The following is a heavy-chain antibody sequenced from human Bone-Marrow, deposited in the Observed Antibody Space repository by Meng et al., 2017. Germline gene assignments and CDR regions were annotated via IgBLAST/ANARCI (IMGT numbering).Heavy chain of an antibody. Sequence: GESLKISCAASGFTFSSYEMNWVRQAPGKGLEWVAYISSSGYTIYYADSVKGRFTISRDNAKNSLYLQMNSLRAEDTAVYYCAHSGWYRDAFDFWGQGTMVTVSS. CDR1: GFTFSSYE. CDR2: ISSSGYTI. CDR3: AHSGWYRDAFDF. V-gene: IGHV3-48*03. J-gene: IGHJ3*01. D-gene: IGHD6-19*01.